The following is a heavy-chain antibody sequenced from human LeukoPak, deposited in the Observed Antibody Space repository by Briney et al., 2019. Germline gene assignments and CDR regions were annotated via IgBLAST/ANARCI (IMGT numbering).Heavy chain of an antibody. D-gene: IGHD3-22*01. CDR2: ISSSSSTI. CDR3: ARWYYDSSGYSFDY. J-gene: IGHJ4*02. CDR1: GFTFSSYS. Sequence: GGSLSVTCAASGFTFSSYSMNWVRQAPGKGLEWVSYISSSSSTIYYADSVKGRFTISRDNAKNSLYLQMNSLRDEDTAVYYCARWYYDSSGYSFDYWGQGTLVTVSS. V-gene: IGHV3-48*02.